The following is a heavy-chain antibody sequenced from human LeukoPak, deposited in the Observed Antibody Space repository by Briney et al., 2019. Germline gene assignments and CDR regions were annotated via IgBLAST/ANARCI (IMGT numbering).Heavy chain of an antibody. V-gene: IGHV3-23*01. CDR3: AKAMGSSPQLFDY. CDR2: ISSGGRT. D-gene: IGHD6-6*01. J-gene: IGHJ4*02. CDR1: GFTFSSYA. Sequence: TGGSLRLSCVASGFTFSSYAMSWVRQAPGKGLEWVSGISSGGRTYYADSVKGRFTISRDNSKNTVYLQTNSLRAEDTALYYCAKAMGSSPQLFDYWGQGTLVTVSS.